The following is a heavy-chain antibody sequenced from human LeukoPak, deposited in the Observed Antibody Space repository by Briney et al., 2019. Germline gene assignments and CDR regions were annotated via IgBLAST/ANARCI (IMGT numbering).Heavy chain of an antibody. CDR2: ISAYNGNT. Sequence: ASVKVSCKASGYTFTSYGISWVRQAPGQGLEWMGWISAYNGNTNYAQKLQGRVTMTTDTSTSTAYMEPRSLRSDDTAVYYCAREYYYDSSGYYFQNAFDIWGQGTMVTVSS. D-gene: IGHD3-22*01. CDR3: AREYYYDSSGYYFQNAFDI. J-gene: IGHJ3*02. CDR1: GYTFTSYG. V-gene: IGHV1-18*01.